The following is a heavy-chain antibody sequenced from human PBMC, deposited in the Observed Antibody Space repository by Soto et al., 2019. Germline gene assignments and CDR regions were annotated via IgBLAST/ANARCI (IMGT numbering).Heavy chain of an antibody. CDR1: GFAFSSSE. Sequence: GGSLRLSCTASGFAFSSSEMNWFRQAPGKGLEWGAYITGSGGAMFHADSVKGRFSISRDNAKNSLFLEMNSLTADDTGVYYCAKVSPFILGSPLWGQGTLVTVSS. J-gene: IGHJ4*02. D-gene: IGHD3-9*01. V-gene: IGHV3-48*03. CDR3: AKVSPFILGSPL. CDR2: ITGSGGAM.